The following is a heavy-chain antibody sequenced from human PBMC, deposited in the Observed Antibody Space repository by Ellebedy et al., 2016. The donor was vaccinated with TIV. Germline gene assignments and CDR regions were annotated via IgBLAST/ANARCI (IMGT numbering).Heavy chain of an antibody. CDR3: ARTYSGNYGLGYYGMDV. CDR2: IMPILDIA. CDR1: GGTFSRYA. D-gene: IGHD1-26*01. V-gene: IGHV1-69*04. Sequence: AASVKVSCKASGGTFSRYALNWVRQAPGQGLEWMGRIMPILDIANYPQKFQGRVTITADKSTSTAYMELSRLKSDDTAIYYCARTYSGNYGLGYYGMDVWGQGTTVTVSS. J-gene: IGHJ6*02.